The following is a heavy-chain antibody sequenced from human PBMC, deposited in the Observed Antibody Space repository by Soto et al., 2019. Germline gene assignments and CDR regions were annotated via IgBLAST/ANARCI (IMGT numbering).Heavy chain of an antibody. V-gene: IGHV4-39*01. CDR2: IYYSGST. J-gene: IGHJ4*02. CDR1: GGSISSSSYY. CDR3: VKRSPGTMLDN. Sequence: PSETLSLTCTVSGGSISSSSYYWGWIRQPPGKGLEWIGSIYYSGSTNYNPSLKSRVTISVDTSKNQFSLKLTSVTAADTAVYYCVKRSPGTMLDNWGQGTLVTVSS.